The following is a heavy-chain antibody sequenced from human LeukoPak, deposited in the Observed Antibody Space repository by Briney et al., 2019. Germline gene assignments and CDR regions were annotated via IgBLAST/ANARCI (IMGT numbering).Heavy chain of an antibody. V-gene: IGHV1-69*05. CDR1: GGTFSSYA. Sequence: ASVKVSCKASGGTFSSYAISWVRQAPGQGLEWMGGIIPIFGTANYAQKFQGRVTITTDESTSTAYMDLSSLRSEDTAVYYCARLGGYCSSTSCTNFDYWGQGTLVTVSS. CDR2: IIPIFGTA. D-gene: IGHD2-2*01. J-gene: IGHJ4*02. CDR3: ARLGGYCSSTSCTNFDY.